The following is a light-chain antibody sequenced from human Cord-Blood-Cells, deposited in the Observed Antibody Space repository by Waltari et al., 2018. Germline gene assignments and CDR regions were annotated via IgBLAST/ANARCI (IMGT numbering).Light chain of an antibody. CDR2: WAS. Sequence: DIVMTQSPASPAVALGERATINCKSSRSVLYSSNNKNYLAWYQQKPGQTPKLLIYWASTRESGVPDRFSGSGSGTDFTLTISSLQAEDVAVYYCQQYYSTPWTFGQGTKVEIK. J-gene: IGKJ1*01. CDR1: RSVLYSSNNKNY. V-gene: IGKV4-1*01. CDR3: QQYYSTPWT.